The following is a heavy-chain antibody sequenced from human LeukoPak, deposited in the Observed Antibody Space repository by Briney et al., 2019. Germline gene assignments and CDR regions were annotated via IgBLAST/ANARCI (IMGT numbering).Heavy chain of an antibody. CDR3: ARVSRRDGYNWDTFDV. Sequence: PGGSLRLSCAASGFTFSSYAMSWVRQAPGEGLEWVSHIGSSATRIYYADSVKGRFTISRDNAKNSLYLQMNSLRAEDTAVYYCARVSRRDGYNWDTFDVWGQGTLVTVSS. V-gene: IGHV3-48*03. CDR1: GFTFSSYA. J-gene: IGHJ3*01. CDR2: IGSSATRI. D-gene: IGHD5-24*01.